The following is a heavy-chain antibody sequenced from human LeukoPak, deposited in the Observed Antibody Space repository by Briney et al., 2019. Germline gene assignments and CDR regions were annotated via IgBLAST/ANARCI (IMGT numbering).Heavy chain of an antibody. CDR3: ARAYSGSFYEAFDF. CDR1: RFTFSTHG. V-gene: IGHV3-30-3*01. Sequence: GSLRLSCAASRFTFSTHGMHWVRQAPGKGLEWVAVISYHGSNKHYADSVKGRFTISRDNSKNSLYLQMHSLRPEDTAVYYCARAYSGSFYEAFDFLGQGTMVTVSS. D-gene: IGHD1-26*01. CDR2: ISYHGSNK. J-gene: IGHJ3*01.